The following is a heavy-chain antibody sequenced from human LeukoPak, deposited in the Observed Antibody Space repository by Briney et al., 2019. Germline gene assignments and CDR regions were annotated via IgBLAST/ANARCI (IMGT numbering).Heavy chain of an antibody. D-gene: IGHD6-13*01. V-gene: IGHV3-7*01. CDR2: IKQDGSEK. J-gene: IGHJ4*02. CDR1: GFTFSSYA. CDR3: ARDSAAAGNPFDY. Sequence: GGSLRLSCAASGFTFSSYAMSWVRQAPGKGLEWVANIKQDGSEKYYVDSVKGRFTISRDNAKNSLYLQMNSLRAEDTAVYYCARDSAAAGNPFDYWGQGTLVTVSS.